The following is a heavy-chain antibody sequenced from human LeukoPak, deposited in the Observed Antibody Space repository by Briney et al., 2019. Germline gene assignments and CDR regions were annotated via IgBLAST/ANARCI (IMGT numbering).Heavy chain of an antibody. CDR3: ARESPRDTAIPYFDY. CDR1: GGSISSHY. Sequence: SETLSLTCTVSGGSISSHYWSWIRQPPGKGLEWIGYIYYSGSTNYNPSLKSRVTLSVDTSKNQFSLKLSSVTAADTAVYYCARESPRDTAIPYFDYWGQGTLVTVSS. D-gene: IGHD5-18*01. CDR2: IYYSGST. V-gene: IGHV4-59*11. J-gene: IGHJ4*02.